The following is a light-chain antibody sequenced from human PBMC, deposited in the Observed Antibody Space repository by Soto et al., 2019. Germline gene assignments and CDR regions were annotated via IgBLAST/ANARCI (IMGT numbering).Light chain of an antibody. Sequence: EIVLTQSPGTLSLSPGERATLSCRASQSVSSSYLAWYQQKPGQAPRLLIYGASSRATGIPDSFSGSGSGTDFTLTIIRLEPEDFAVYYCQQPGTFGGGTKVEIK. V-gene: IGKV3-20*01. CDR3: QQPGT. CDR1: QSVSSSY. J-gene: IGKJ4*01. CDR2: GAS.